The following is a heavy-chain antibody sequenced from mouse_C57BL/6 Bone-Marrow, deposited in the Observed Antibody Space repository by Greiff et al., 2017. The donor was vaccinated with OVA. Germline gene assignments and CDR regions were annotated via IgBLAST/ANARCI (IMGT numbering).Heavy chain of an antibody. J-gene: IGHJ2*02. V-gene: IGHV1-59*01. D-gene: IGHD1-1*01. Sequence: QVQLQQSGAELVRPGPSVKLSCKASGYTFTNYWMHWVKQRPGQGLEWIGVIAPSDSYINYNQKFKGRATLTVDTSSSTAYMHLSSLTSEDSAVYYCAHYGSRLYLHYWGQGTSITVSS. CDR2: IAPSDSYI. CDR1: GYTFTNYW. CDR3: AHYGSRLYLHY.